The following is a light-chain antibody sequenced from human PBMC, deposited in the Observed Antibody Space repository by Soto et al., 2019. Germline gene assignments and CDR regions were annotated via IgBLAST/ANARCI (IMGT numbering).Light chain of an antibody. J-gene: IGLJ1*01. CDR3: QSYDSGLSGYV. CDR2: ENN. Sequence: QSVLTQPPSVSEAPGQRVTISCTGSSSNIGAGYEAHWYQQVPGTAPKLLIYENNNRPSGVPDRFCGSKSGTSASLAITGLQAEDEAEYYCQSYDSGLSGYVFGTGTKLTVL. V-gene: IGLV1-40*01. CDR1: SSNIGAGYE.